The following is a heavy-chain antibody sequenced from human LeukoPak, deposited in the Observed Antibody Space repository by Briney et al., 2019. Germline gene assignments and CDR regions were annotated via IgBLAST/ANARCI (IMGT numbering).Heavy chain of an antibody. V-gene: IGHV4-59*08. CDR3: ARSVDCSGGSCYAYSSGWYVDY. D-gene: IGHD2-15*01. CDR2: IYYSGST. J-gene: IGHJ4*02. CDR1: GCSISSYY. Sequence: SETLSLTCTVSGCSISSYYWNWIRQPPGKGLEWIGYIYYSGSTNYNPSLKNRVTISLNTSNNQFSLKLSSVTAADTAVYYCARSVDCSGGSCYAYSSGWYVDYWGQGTLVTVSS.